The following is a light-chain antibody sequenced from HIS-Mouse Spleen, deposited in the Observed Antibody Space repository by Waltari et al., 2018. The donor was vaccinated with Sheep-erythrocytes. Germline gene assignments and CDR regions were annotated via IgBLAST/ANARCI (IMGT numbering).Light chain of an antibody. CDR3: QQRSNWYT. Sequence: EIVLTQSPATLYCSPGERATLSCRASQSVSSYLAWYQQKPGQAPRLLIYDASNRATGIPARFSGSGSGTDFTLTISSLEPEDFAVYYCQQRSNWYTFGQGTKLEIK. CDR1: QSVSSY. CDR2: DAS. J-gene: IGKJ2*01. V-gene: IGKV3-11*01.